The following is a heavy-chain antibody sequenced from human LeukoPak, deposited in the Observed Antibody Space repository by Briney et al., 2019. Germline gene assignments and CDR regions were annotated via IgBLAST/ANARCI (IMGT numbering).Heavy chain of an antibody. CDR2: IYTSGST. CDR3: AREFGSTSSLPPYYYYYMDV. J-gene: IGHJ6*03. V-gene: IGHV4-61*02. Sequence: SQTLSLTCTVSGGSISSGSYYWSWIRQPAGKGPEWIGRIYTSGSTNYNPSLKSRVTISVDTSKNQFSLKLSSVTAADTAVYYCAREFGSTSSLPPYYYYYMDVWGKGTTVTVSS. CDR1: GGSISSGSYY. D-gene: IGHD2-2*01.